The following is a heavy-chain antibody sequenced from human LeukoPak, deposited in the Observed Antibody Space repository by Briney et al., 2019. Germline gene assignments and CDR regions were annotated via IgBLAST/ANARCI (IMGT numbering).Heavy chain of an antibody. Sequence: GGSLRLSCAASGFTFSSYAMSWVRQAPGKGLEWVSAISGSGGSTYYADSVKGRFTISRDNSKNTLYLQTNSLRAEDTAVYYCAGGYSSSPYYFDYWGQGTLVTVSS. V-gene: IGHV3-23*01. CDR2: ISGSGGST. D-gene: IGHD6-13*01. CDR1: GFTFSSYA. CDR3: AGGYSSSPYYFDY. J-gene: IGHJ4*02.